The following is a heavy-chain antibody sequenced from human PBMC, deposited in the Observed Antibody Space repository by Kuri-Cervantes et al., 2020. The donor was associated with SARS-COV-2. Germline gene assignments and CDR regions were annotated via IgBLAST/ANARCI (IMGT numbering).Heavy chain of an antibody. CDR1: GFSLSTSGVR. V-gene: IGHV2-70*04. D-gene: IGHD3-10*01. CDR2: IDWDDDK. Sequence: SGPTLVKPTQTLTLTCTFSGFSLSTSGVRVSWIRQPPGKALEWLARIDWDDDKFYSTSLKTRLTISKDTSKNQVVLTMTNMDPVDTATYYCARHYYGSGSPHFDYWGQGTLVTVSS. J-gene: IGHJ4*02. CDR3: ARHYYGSGSPHFDY.